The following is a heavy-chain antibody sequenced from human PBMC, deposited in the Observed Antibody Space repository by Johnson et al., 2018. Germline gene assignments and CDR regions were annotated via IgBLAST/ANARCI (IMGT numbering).Heavy chain of an antibody. D-gene: IGHD2-21*01. Sequence: QVQLVQSGAEVKKXGASVKVXCKASGYSFTSYDINWVRQATGQGLEWMGWMNPNSGTTEYAQKFKGRVTMTRNTSIGQAYLELSNLRSECTAVYACARSAKYRLVFDVFDIWGPGTMVTFSS. CDR1: GYSFTSYD. J-gene: IGHJ3*02. CDR3: ARSAKYRLVFDVFDI. CDR2: MNPNSGTT. V-gene: IGHV1-8*01.